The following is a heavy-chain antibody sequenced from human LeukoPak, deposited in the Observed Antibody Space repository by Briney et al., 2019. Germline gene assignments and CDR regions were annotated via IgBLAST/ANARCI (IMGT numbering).Heavy chain of an antibody. CDR1: GASISSHY. D-gene: IGHD6-13*01. J-gene: IGHJ4*02. CDR2: IYSSGST. Sequence: SETLSLTCSVSGASISSHYWSWIRQPAGEGLEWVGRIYSSGSTNYNPSLESRVTISLDTSKNQFSLNLGSVTAADTAVYYCARPDTTAAGTGGVSYWGQGILVTVSS. CDR3: ARPDTTAAGTGGVSY. V-gene: IGHV4-4*07.